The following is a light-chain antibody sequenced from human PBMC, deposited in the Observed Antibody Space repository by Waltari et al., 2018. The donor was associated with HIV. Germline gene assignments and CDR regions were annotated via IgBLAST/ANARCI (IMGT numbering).Light chain of an antibody. CDR2: AAS. Sequence: EIVLTQSPGTLSLSPGERATLSCRASQSVSSSYLAWYQQEPGQAPRLLIYAASRRATGIPDRFSGSGSGTDFTLTISGLEPEEFAVYYCQQYGSSPYTLGQGTNLEIK. CDR1: QSVSSSY. J-gene: IGKJ2*01. V-gene: IGKV3-20*01. CDR3: QQYGSSPYT.